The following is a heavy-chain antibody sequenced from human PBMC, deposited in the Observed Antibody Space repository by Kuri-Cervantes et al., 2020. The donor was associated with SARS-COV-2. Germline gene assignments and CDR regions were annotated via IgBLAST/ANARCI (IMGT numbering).Heavy chain of an antibody. CDR1: GFSISSDSF. D-gene: IGHD3-10*01. CDR3: ATLPGRGDYYTSGTVSDN. CDR2: IYHSGST. J-gene: IGHJ4*02. Sequence: ESLKISCDVSGFSISSDSFWGWIRQPPGKGLEWIGSIYHSGSTYYSPSLKSRVTISVDTSKNQFSLKLSSVTAADAAVYYCATLPGRGDYYTSGTVSDNWGQGTLVTVSS. V-gene: IGHV4-38-2*01.